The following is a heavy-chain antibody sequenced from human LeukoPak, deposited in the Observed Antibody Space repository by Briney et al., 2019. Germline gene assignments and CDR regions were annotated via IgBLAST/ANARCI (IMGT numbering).Heavy chain of an antibody. CDR2: IRYDGSNK. CDR1: GFTFSSYG. Sequence: PGGSLRLSCAASGFTFSSYGMHWVRQAPGKGLEWVAFIRYDGSNKYYADSVKGRFTISRDNSKNTLYLQMNSLRAEDTALYYCAKGARRTTVTTIFDYWGQGTLVTVSS. V-gene: IGHV3-30*02. CDR3: AKGARRTTVTTIFDY. J-gene: IGHJ4*02. D-gene: IGHD4-17*01.